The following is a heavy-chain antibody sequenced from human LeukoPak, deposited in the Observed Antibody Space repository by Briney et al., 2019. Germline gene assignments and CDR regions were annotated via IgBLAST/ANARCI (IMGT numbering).Heavy chain of an antibody. CDR3: AKLRAVYYDRRGYPDAFDM. J-gene: IGHJ3*02. Sequence: GRTLRLSCSLSGFTLRSYAMHWVCQAPGKGLDWVAGIWFDVSNKYYADSVKGRFTISSDNYKSTLYLQLNRLRAEDTAVYYCAKLRAVYYDRRGYPDAFDMWGQGTLVTVSS. CDR1: GFTLRSYA. CDR2: IWFDVSNK. D-gene: IGHD3-22*01. V-gene: IGHV3-33*06.